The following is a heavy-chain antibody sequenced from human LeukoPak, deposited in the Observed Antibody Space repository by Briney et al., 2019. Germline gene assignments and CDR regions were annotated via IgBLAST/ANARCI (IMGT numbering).Heavy chain of an antibody. V-gene: IGHV3-74*01. CDR3: ARERYSTIDNDALDI. Sequence: GGSLRLSCTTSGFTFSGYNMNWVRQAPGKGLVWVSRINSDGSSTSYADSVKGRFTISRDNAKNTLYLQMNSLRAEDTAVYYCARERYSTIDNDALDIWGQGTTVTVSS. CDR2: INSDGSST. CDR1: GFTFSGYN. J-gene: IGHJ3*02. D-gene: IGHD6-13*01.